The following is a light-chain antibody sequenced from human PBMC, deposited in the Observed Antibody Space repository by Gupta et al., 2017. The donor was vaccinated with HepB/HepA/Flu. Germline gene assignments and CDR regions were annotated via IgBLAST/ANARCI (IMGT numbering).Light chain of an antibody. CDR3: QHDSFFGLT. Sequence: DIQMTQSPSTLSASVGDRVTITCRASQSISNWLAWYQHKPGKAPKLLISKASSLESGVPSRFSGSGSETEFTLTISSLQPDDFATYYCQHDSFFGLTFAGGTKVEIK. V-gene: IGKV1-5*03. CDR1: QSISNW. J-gene: IGKJ4*01. CDR2: KAS.